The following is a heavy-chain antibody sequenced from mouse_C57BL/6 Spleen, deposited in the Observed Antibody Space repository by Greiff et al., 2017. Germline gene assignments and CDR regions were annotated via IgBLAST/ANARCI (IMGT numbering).Heavy chain of an antibody. Sequence: VKLMESGAELARPGASVKLSCKASGYTFTSYGISWVKQRTGQGLEWIGEIYPRSGNTYYNEKFKGKATLTADKSSSTAYMELRSLTSEDSAVYFCARPTDAMDYWGQGTSVTVSS. CDR3: ARPTDAMDY. V-gene: IGHV1-81*01. CDR2: IYPRSGNT. CDR1: GYTFTSYG. J-gene: IGHJ4*01.